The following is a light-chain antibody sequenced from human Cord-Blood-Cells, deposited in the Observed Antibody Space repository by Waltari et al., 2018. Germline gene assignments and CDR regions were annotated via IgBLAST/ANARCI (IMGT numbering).Light chain of an antibody. Sequence: QSVLTQPPSASGTPGQRVTISCSGSSSNIGSNYEYWYQQLPGTPPKLLIDRNNQRPSGVPDRFSGSKSGTSASLASSGLRSEDEADYYCAAWDDSLSGWVFGGGTKLTVL. V-gene: IGLV1-47*01. CDR3: AAWDDSLSGWV. J-gene: IGLJ3*02. CDR2: RNN. CDR1: SSNIGSNY.